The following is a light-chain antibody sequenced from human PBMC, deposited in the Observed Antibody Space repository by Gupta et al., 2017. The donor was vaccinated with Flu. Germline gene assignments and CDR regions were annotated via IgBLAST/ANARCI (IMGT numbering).Light chain of an antibody. Sequence: DIQMTQSPSSLSASVGDRVTITCRASQSIASYLNWYQQKPGKAPNLLIYGATSLQDGVSSRFSGSGSGTESTLTINSLQPEDFANYFCQQCYNTPQTFGQGTKLEIK. CDR3: QQCYNTPQT. J-gene: IGKJ2*01. CDR2: GAT. V-gene: IGKV1-39*01. CDR1: QSIASY.